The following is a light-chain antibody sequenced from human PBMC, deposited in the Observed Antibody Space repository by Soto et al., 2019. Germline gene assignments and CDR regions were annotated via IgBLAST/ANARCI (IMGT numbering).Light chain of an antibody. Sequence: AIQLTQSPSPLSASIGDRVTITCRASQGISNSFAWYQQKPGTPPALLIYDASTLQSGVPSRFSGSGSGTDFTLTISSLQPGDFATYYCQQFKSHPYTFGHGTKLDIK. CDR2: DAS. CDR1: QGISNS. V-gene: IGKV1-13*02. CDR3: QQFKSHPYT. J-gene: IGKJ2*01.